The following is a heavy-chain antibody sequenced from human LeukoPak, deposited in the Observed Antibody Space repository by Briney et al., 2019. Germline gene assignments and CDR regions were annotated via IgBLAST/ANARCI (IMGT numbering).Heavy chain of an antibody. D-gene: IGHD6-19*01. CDR1: GGSISSSYY. Sequence: PSETLSLTCTVSGGSISSSYYWGWIRQPPGKGLEWIGSIYCDGSTYYNPSLKSRLTISVDTSKNQFSLKLNSVTAADTAVYFCARRPVAGAGAGRALDYWGQGTLVIVSS. J-gene: IGHJ4*02. CDR3: ARRPVAGAGAGRALDY. CDR2: IYCDGST. V-gene: IGHV4-39*01.